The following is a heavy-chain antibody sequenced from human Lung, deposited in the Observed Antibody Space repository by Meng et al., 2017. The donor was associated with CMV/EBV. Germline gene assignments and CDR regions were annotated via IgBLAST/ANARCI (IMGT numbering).Heavy chain of an antibody. D-gene: IGHD1-26*01. Sequence: GESLKISCAASGFTFRRYDMHWVRQAPGKGLGGVAFILYDGSIKYYADSVKGRFTISRDNSKNTVYLQMNSLRIEDTAMYYCAKILVGASPDDAFDIWGQGTMDTVTS. CDR2: ILYDGSIK. V-gene: IGHV3-30*02. CDR3: AKILVGASPDDAFDI. J-gene: IGHJ3*02. CDR1: GFTFRRYD.